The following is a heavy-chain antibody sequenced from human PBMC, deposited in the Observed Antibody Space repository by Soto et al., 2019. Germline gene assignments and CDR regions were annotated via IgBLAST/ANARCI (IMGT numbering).Heavy chain of an antibody. CDR3: ARDRSDSSRADSFDD. CDR2: IYRGVAT. D-gene: IGHD6-25*01. CDR1: GFNVSNTY. V-gene: IGHV3-53*01. Sequence: PGGSLRLSCAVSGFNVSNTYMSWVRQAPGKGLEWVSVIYRGVATYYADSVRGRFTISRDNSKNTVFLQMNSLRAEDTAVYYCARDRSDSSRADSFDDWGQGTMVTVSS. J-gene: IGHJ3*01.